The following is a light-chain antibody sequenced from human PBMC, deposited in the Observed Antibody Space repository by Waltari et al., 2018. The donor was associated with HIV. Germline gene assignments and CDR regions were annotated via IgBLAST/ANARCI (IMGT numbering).Light chain of an antibody. J-gene: IGKJ1*01. CDR3: QQYNNWWT. V-gene: IGKV3-15*01. Sequence: EIVMTQSPVTLSVSPGERATLYCRASQSVDSKLAWYQQKPGQAPRLLIYGASTRAAGIPARFSGSGSGTEFTLTISSLQSEDFAVYYWQQYNNWWTFGQGTKVDIK. CDR2: GAS. CDR1: QSVDSK.